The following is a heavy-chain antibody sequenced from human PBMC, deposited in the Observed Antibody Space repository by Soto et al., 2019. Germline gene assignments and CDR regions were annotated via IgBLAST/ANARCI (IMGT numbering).Heavy chain of an antibody. J-gene: IGHJ4*02. CDR1: GGSISTGGYY. CDR2: IYYTGST. Sequence: PSETLSLTCSVSGGSISTGGYYWSWIRQHPGKGLEWIGYIYYTGSTYYNPSLKSRVTISVDRSKNQFSLRLTSVTAADTAVYYCARATFIRKGYYDATDYYYFDYWGQGALVTVSS. V-gene: IGHV4-31*03. D-gene: IGHD3-22*01. CDR3: ARATFIRKGYYDATDYYYFDY.